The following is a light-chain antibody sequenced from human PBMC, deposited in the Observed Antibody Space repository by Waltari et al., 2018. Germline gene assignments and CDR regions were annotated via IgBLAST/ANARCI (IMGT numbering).Light chain of an antibody. J-gene: IGLJ3*02. CDR3: QVWDSDGDHVV. V-gene: IGLV3-21*02. Sequence: YVLTQPPSVSVAPGQTARITCGGHNIGDKRVHWYQQKSGQAPILVVYEDDDRPSGIPGRFSGSNSGRTATLTISRVEVGDEADFFCQVWDSDGDHVVFGGGTKLTVL. CDR1: NIGDKR. CDR2: EDD.